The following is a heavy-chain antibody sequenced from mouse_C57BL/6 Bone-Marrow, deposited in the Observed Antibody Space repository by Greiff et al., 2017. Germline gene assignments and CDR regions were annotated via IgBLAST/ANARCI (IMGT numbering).Heavy chain of an antibody. Sequence: VQLQQSGAELARPGASVKLSCKASGYTFTSYGISWVKQRTGQGLEWIGEIYPRSGNTYYNEKFKGKATLTADKSSSTAYMELRSLTSEDSAVYFCARSLYYYGSSSWWYFDVWGTGTTVTVSS. CDR3: ARSLYYYGSSSWWYFDV. V-gene: IGHV1-81*01. D-gene: IGHD1-1*01. CDR2: IYPRSGNT. CDR1: GYTFTSYG. J-gene: IGHJ1*03.